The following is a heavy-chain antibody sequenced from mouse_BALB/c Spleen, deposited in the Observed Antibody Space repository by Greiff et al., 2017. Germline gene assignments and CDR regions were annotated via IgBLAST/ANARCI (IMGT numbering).Heavy chain of an antibody. CDR3: ARSSYYGSSYYAMDY. CDR1: GYTFTSYW. CDR2: INPSTGYT. V-gene: IGHV1-7*01. Sequence: QVQLQQSGAELAKPGASVKMSCKASGYTFTSYWMHWVKQRPGQGLEWIGYINPSTGYTEYNQKFKDKATLTADKSSSTAYMQLSSLTSEDSAVYYCARSSYYGSSYYAMDYWGQGTSVTVSS. J-gene: IGHJ4*01. D-gene: IGHD1-1*01.